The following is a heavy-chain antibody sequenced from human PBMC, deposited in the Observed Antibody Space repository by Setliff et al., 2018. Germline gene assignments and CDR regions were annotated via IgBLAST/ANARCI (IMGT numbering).Heavy chain of an antibody. CDR2: KYYSGST. V-gene: IGHV4-59*08. CDR3: ARWRVRDSGYYPRLSYMDV. J-gene: IGHJ6*03. CDR1: GSSFSSYS. Sequence: KPSETLSLTCTVSGSSFSSYSWSWIRQPPGKGLEWIGYKYYSGSTNTNPSLKSRVTISVDTSKNQFSLKLSSVTAADTAVYYCARWRVRDSGYYPRLSYMDVWGKGTKVTVSS. D-gene: IGHD3-22*01.